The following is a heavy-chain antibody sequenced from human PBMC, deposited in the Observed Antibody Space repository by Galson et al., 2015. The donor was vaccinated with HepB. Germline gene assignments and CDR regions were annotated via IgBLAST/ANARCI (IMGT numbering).Heavy chain of an antibody. J-gene: IGHJ2*01. V-gene: IGHV3-13*01. CDR1: GFTFSRSD. CDR3: VREGRSSSGNNWYFDL. Sequence: SLRLSCAASGFTFSRSDMHWVRQVTGNGLQWVSAIGTASDTYYADSVKGRFTISRENAQNSLYLEMNDLRAEDTAVYYCVREGRSSSGNNWYFDLWGRGTLVTVSS. CDR2: IGTASDT. D-gene: IGHD6-13*01.